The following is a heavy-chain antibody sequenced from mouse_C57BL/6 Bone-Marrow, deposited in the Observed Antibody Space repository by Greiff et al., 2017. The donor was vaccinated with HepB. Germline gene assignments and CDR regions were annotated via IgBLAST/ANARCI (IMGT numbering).Heavy chain of an antibody. Sequence: VQLQESGPELVKPGASVKISCKASGYAFSSSWMNWVKQRPGKGLEWIGRIYPGDGDTTYNGKFMGKATQTADKSSSTAYMQLSSLTSGDSAVYFCAITSVDYWGQGTTLTVSS. CDR2: IYPGDGDT. CDR3: AITSVDY. D-gene: IGHD1-2*01. CDR1: GYAFSSSW. V-gene: IGHV1-82*01. J-gene: IGHJ2*01.